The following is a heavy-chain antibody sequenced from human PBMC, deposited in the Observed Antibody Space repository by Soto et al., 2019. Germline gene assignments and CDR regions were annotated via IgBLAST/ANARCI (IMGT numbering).Heavy chain of an antibody. J-gene: IGHJ4*02. CDR3: ARARVRGGNFLGQQRVFDH. CDR2: SYYTGSA. V-gene: IGHV4-59*01. D-gene: IGHD3-10*02. Sequence: QVQLQESGPGLVKPSGTLSLTCTVSGDSIYNYYWTWIRQPPGERLEWIGYSYYTGSANFNPSLKGRVTISIDTSKNRFSLNLTSVTAADTAVYYCARARVRGGNFLGQQRVFDHWGQGTLVTVSS. CDR1: GDSIYNYY.